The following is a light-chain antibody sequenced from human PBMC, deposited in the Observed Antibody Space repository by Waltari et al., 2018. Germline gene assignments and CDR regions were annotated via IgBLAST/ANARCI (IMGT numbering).Light chain of an antibody. J-gene: IGLJ7*01. CDR2: EDN. CDR3: GTWDSSLSGVV. CDR1: SSNVAKNY. Sequence: QSVLTQPPSVSAAPGKRVTISCSGGSSNVAKNYVSWYRQLPATAPQLLMFEDNERPSGIPGRFSGSKSGTSATLDITGLQAGDEADYYCGTWDSSLSGVVFGGGTHLTVL. V-gene: IGLV1-51*02.